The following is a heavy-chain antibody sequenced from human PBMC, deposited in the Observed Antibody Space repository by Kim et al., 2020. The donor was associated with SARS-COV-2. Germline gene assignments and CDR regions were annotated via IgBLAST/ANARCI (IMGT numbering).Heavy chain of an antibody. CDR3: ARVQYGDYGYFDY. J-gene: IGHJ4*02. V-gene: IGHV3-11*06. Sequence: ADSVKGRFTISRDNAKNSLYLQMNSLRAEDTAVYYCARVQYGDYGYFDYWGQGTLVTVSS. D-gene: IGHD4-17*01.